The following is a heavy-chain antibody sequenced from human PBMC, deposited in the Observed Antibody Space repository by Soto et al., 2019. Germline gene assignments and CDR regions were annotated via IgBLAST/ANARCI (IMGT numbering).Heavy chain of an antibody. CDR3: ARSVGGYSYGLDAFDI. Sequence: QVQLVQSGAEVKKPGSSVKVSCKASGGTFSSYAISWVRQAPGQGLEWMGGIIPIFGTANYAQKFQGRVTPNLGKRNHGTEVQGKSKDYGDESTSTAYMELSSLRSEDTAVYYCARSVGGYSYGLDAFDIWGQGTMVTVSS. D-gene: IGHD5-18*01. CDR1: GGTFSSYA. CDR2: IIPIFGTA. J-gene: IGHJ3*02. V-gene: IGHV1-69*01.